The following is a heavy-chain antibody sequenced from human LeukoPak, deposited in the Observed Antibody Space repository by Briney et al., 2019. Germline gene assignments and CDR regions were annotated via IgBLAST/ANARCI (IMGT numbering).Heavy chain of an antibody. Sequence: GGSLRLSCAATGFTFSSYSMNWVRQAPGKGLEWVSSISSSSSYIYYADSVKGRFTISRDNAKNSLYLQMNSLRAEDTAVYYCAMERDMEPFDYWGQGTLVTVSS. CDR3: AMERDMEPFDY. CDR2: ISSSSSYI. D-gene: IGHD1-1*01. V-gene: IGHV3-21*01. CDR1: GFTFSSYS. J-gene: IGHJ4*02.